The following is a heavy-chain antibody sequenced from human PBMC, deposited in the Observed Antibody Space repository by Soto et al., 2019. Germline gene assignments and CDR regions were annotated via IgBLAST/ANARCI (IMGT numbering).Heavy chain of an antibody. CDR2: IKQDGSEK. CDR3: AREGGYSSSFSYYYYMDV. V-gene: IGHV3-7*01. J-gene: IGHJ6*03. Sequence: GGSLRLSCAASGFTFSSYWMSWVRQAPGKGLEWVANIKQDGSEKYYVDSVKGRFTISRDNAKNSLYLQMNSLRAEDTAVYYCAREGGYSSSFSYYYYMDVWGTGTTVTVSS. D-gene: IGHD6-13*01. CDR1: GFTFSSYW.